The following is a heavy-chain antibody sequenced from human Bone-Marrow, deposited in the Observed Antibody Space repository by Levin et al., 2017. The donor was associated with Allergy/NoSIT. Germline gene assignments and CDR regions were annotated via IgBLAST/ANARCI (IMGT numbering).Heavy chain of an antibody. Sequence: GESLKISCKTSGDTFSESYMSWLRQAPGQGLEWMGWIKPNSGGVNYAQEFHGRVTLTRDRSLRTAYMELTSLTSDDPAVYYRATETRDLADYEASYFDSWGQGTLVTVSS. J-gene: IGHJ4*02. D-gene: IGHD4-17*01. CDR1: GDTFSESY. CDR2: IKPNSGGV. CDR3: ATETRDLADYEASYFDS. V-gene: IGHV1-2*02.